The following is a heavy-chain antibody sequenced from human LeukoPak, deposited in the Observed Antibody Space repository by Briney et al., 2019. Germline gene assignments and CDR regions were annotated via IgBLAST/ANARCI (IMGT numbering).Heavy chain of an antibody. CDR1: GYTFTSYG. V-gene: IGHV1-18*01. J-gene: IGHJ6*03. D-gene: IGHD1/OR15-1a*01. CDR2: ISAYNGNT. Sequence: ASVKVSCKASGYTFTSYGISWVRQAPGQGLEWMGWISAYNGNTNYAQKLQGRVTMTTDTSTSTAYMELRSLRSDDTAVYYCARGVTQTTYYYYYYMDVWGKGTTVTVSS. CDR3: ARGVTQTTYYYYYYMDV.